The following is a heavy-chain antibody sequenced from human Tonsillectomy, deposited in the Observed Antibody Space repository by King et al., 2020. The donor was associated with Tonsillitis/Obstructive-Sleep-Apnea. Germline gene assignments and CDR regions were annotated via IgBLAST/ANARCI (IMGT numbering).Heavy chain of an antibody. V-gene: IGHV5-51*01. Sequence: QLVQSGAEVKKPGESLKIACKASGYNFPTYWIGWVRQMPGKGLEWMGSIFPGDSDSRYSASFQGQVTMSADKSISTAYLQWSSLKASDTAMYYCARGYCISTSCYAPFDHWGHGTLVTVSS. CDR2: IFPGDSDS. D-gene: IGHD2-2*01. CDR3: ARGYCISTSCYAPFDH. CDR1: GYNFPTYW. J-gene: IGHJ4*01.